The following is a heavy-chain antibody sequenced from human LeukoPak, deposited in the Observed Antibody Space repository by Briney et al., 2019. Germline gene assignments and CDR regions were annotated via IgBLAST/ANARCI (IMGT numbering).Heavy chain of an antibody. J-gene: IGHJ4*02. CDR1: GGSISSYY. V-gene: IGHV4-59*08. CDR3: ARLSPPGYKDYFDY. Sequence: SETLSLTCTVSGGSISSYYWSWIRQPPGKGLEWIGYIYYSGSTNYNPSLKSRVTISVDTSKNQFSLKLSSVTAADTAVYYCARLSPPGYKDYFDYWGQGTLVTVSS. D-gene: IGHD1-1*01. CDR2: IYYSGST.